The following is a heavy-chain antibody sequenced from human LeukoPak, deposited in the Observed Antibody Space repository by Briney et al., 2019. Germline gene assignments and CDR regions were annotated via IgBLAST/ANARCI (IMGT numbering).Heavy chain of an antibody. D-gene: IGHD1-14*01. Sequence: ASVKVSCNASGYTFTSYGISWVRQAPGQGLEWMGWISAYNGNTNYAQKLQGRVTMTTDTSTSTAYMELRSLRSDDTAVYYCARGEGPPRNYYYYMDVWGKGTTVTISS. J-gene: IGHJ6*03. CDR1: GYTFTSYG. V-gene: IGHV1-18*01. CDR2: ISAYNGNT. CDR3: ARGEGPPRNYYYYMDV.